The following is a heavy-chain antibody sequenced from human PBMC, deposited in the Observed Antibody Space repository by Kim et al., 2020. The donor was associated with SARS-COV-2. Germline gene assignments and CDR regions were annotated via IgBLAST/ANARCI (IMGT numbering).Heavy chain of an antibody. J-gene: IGHJ4*02. CDR2: IRSKANSYAT. V-gene: IGHV3-73*01. CDR3: SSQLYGASRDVY. CDR1: GFTFSGSA. Sequence: GGSLRLSCAASGFTFSGSAMHWVRQASGKGLEWVGRIRSKANSYATAYAASVKGRFTISRNDSENTAYLQMNSLKTEDTAVYYCSSQLYGASRDVYWGQGTLVTVSS. D-gene: IGHD2-8*01.